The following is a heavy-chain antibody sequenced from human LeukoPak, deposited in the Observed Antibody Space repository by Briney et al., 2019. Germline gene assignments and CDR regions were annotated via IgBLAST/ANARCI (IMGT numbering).Heavy chain of an antibody. J-gene: IGHJ5*02. V-gene: IGHV3-21*01. Sequence: GGSLRLSCVASGFTFSSYSMNWVRQAPGKGLEWVPSISSSSSYIYYADSVKGRFTISRDNTKNSLYLQMNSLRAEDTAVYYCARGGYSSSWYNWFDPWGQGTLVTVSS. CDR1: GFTFSSYS. CDR3: ARGGYSSSWYNWFDP. CDR2: ISSSSSYI. D-gene: IGHD6-13*01.